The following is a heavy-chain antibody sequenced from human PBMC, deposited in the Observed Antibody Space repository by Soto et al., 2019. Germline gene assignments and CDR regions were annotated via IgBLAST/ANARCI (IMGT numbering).Heavy chain of an antibody. Sequence: ASVKGSCKASGYIFTSYAMYWVRQAPGQRLEWMGWINAGNGYTKYSQKFQGRVTITRDTSASTGCMEVSSLGSEDTAVYYCARGPQVAVAGSPTDFQYFGMDVWGPGTTVTVSS. D-gene: IGHD6-19*01. CDR3: ARGPQVAVAGSPTDFQYFGMDV. CDR1: GYIFTSYA. V-gene: IGHV1-3*01. CDR2: INAGNGYT. J-gene: IGHJ6*02.